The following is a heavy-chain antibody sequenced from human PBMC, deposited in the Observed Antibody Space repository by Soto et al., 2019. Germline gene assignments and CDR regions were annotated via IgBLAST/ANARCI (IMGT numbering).Heavy chain of an antibody. Sequence: GGSLRLSCAASGFTFSSYAMSWVRQAPGKGLEWVSAISGSGGSTYYADSVKGRFTISRDNSKNTPYLQMNSLRAEDTAVYYCAKGRGGGYYYDSSGYYPFDYWGQGTLVTVSS. CDR3: AKGRGGGYYYDSSGYYPFDY. V-gene: IGHV3-23*01. CDR2: ISGSGGST. J-gene: IGHJ4*02. D-gene: IGHD3-22*01. CDR1: GFTFSSYA.